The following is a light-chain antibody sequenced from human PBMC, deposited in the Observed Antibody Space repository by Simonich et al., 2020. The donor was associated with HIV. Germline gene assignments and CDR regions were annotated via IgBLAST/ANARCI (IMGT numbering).Light chain of an antibody. CDR3: SSYTSSNTVM. V-gene: IGLV2-14*03. CDR1: RGDVGGYNY. CDR2: DVS. Sequence: QSALTQPASVSGSPGQSIPISCPGTRGDVGGYNYVSWYQQHPGKAPKLMIYDVSNRPAGVSDRFSGSKSGNTASLTVSGLQAEDEAYYYCSSYTSSNTVMFGGGTKLTVL. J-gene: IGLJ3*02.